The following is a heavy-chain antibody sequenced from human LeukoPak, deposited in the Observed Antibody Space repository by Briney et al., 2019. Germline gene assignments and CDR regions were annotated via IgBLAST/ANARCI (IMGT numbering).Heavy chain of an antibody. Sequence: SETLSLTCTVSGGSISSSSYYWGWIRQPPGKGLEWNGSIYYSGSTYYNPSLKSRVTISVDTSKNQFSLKLSSVTAADTAVYYCARLIGGPDFWSGYSYYYYMDVWGKGTTVTVSS. CDR3: ARLIGGPDFWSGYSYYYYMDV. CDR1: GGSISSSSYY. CDR2: IYYSGST. D-gene: IGHD3-3*01. J-gene: IGHJ6*03. V-gene: IGHV4-39*01.